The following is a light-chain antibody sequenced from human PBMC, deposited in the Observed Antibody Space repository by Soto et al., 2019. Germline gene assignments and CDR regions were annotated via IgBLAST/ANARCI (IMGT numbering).Light chain of an antibody. CDR1: QSVTNS. CDR3: LQYNDWPLT. J-gene: IGKJ4*01. Sequence: EIVMTQSPATLSVSPGETATLSCRASQSVTNSLAWYQQKPGQAPRLLIYAASTRAANIPARFSGRRSGTELTLTISSLQSEDFAVYYCLQYNDWPLTFGGGTKVDI. CDR2: AAS. V-gene: IGKV3-15*01.